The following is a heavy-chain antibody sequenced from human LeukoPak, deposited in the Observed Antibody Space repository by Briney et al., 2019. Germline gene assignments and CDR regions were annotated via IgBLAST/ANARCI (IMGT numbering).Heavy chain of an antibody. J-gene: IGHJ5*02. D-gene: IGHD6-13*01. CDR2: IYPGDSDT. Sequence: RGESLKISCKGSGYSFTSYWIGWVRQMPGKGLEWMGIIYPGDSDTRYSPSFQGQVTISADKSISTAYLQWSSLKASDTAMYYCARRSAAAGTGSEWFDPWGQGTLVTVSS. V-gene: IGHV5-51*01. CDR3: ARRSAAAGTGSEWFDP. CDR1: GYSFTSYW.